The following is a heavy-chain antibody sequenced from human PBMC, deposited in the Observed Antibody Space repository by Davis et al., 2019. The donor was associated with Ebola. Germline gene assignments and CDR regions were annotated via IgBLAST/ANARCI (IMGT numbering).Heavy chain of an antibody. D-gene: IGHD5-12*01. CDR3: TSRPTLVATDY. CDR2: ISGSGGST. J-gene: IGHJ4*02. Sequence: GGSLRLSCAASGFTFSSYAMSWVRQAPGKGLEWVSAISGSGGSTYYADSVKGRFTISRDNSKNTLYLQMNSLKTEDTAVYYCTSRPTLVATDYWGQGTLVTVSS. V-gene: IGHV3-23*01. CDR1: GFTFSSYA.